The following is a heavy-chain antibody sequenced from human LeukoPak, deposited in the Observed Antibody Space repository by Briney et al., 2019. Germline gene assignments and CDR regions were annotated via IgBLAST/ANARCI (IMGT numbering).Heavy chain of an antibody. CDR2: IYGTGST. CDR3: AREGCSSTNCYPPFDS. J-gene: IGHJ4*02. D-gene: IGHD2-2*01. Sequence: SQTLSLTCTVSGDSISSGSYYWSWIRQPAGKGLEWIGRIYGTGSTNYNPSLRGRVTISVDTSKNQFSLKLSSVTAADTAVYYCAREGCSSTNCYPPFDSWGQGTLVTVSS. V-gene: IGHV4-61*02. CDR1: GDSISSGSYY.